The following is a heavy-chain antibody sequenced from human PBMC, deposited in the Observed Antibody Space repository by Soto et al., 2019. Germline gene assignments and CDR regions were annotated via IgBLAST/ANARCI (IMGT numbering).Heavy chain of an antibody. V-gene: IGHV3-7*03. J-gene: IGHJ4*02. CDR2: IRPDGSET. D-gene: IGHD4-4*01. CDR1: GFTFTVFY. CDR3: AGWGGHDYNY. Sequence: EVQLVQSGGGLVQPGGSLRLSCVGSGFTFTVFYMNWVRQAPGKGLEWVANIRPDGSETNYVESVKGRFTTSRDNAKNPQFLQLNTLRADDTAVYYCAGWGGHDYNYWGQGILVTVSS.